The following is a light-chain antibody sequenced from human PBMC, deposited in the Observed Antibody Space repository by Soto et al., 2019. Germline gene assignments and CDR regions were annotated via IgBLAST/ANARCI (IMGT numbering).Light chain of an antibody. CDR3: QQSYSTLWT. Sequence: DLQMTPSPSSLSASVRDRVNINCRASQCISSYLNWYQQKPGKAPKLLIYAASSLQSGVPSRFSGSGSGTDFTLTISSLQPEDFATYYCQQSYSTLWTFGQGTK. CDR1: QCISSY. CDR2: AAS. V-gene: IGKV1-39*01. J-gene: IGKJ1*01.